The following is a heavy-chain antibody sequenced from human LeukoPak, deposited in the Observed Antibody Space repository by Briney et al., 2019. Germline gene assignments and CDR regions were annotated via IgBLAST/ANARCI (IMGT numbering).Heavy chain of an antibody. V-gene: IGHV3-23*01. CDR3: AKDGGLWVSAHWGDS. J-gene: IGHJ4*02. CDR1: GFTSSTCA. CDR2: ITTSDGNT. Sequence: PGGSLRLSCAASGFTSSTCAMSWVRQAPGKGLEWVSTITTSDGNTYYADSVKGRFTVSRDNSKNTLFLQMNSLRAEDTAVYYCAKDGGLWVSAHWGDSWGRGTLVTVSS. D-gene: IGHD7-27*01.